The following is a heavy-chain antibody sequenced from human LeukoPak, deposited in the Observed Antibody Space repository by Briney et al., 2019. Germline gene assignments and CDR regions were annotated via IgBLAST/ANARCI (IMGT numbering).Heavy chain of an antibody. V-gene: IGHV3-74*01. Sequence: GGSLRLSCAASGFTFSSYWMHWVRQAPGKGLVWVSRINSDGSSTSYADSVKGRFTISRDNAKNSLYLQMNSLRAEDTALYYCARVRQYYYDSSGYRGHAFDIWGQGTMVTVSS. CDR2: INSDGSST. CDR3: ARVRQYYYDSSGYRGHAFDI. D-gene: IGHD3-22*01. J-gene: IGHJ3*02. CDR1: GFTFSSYW.